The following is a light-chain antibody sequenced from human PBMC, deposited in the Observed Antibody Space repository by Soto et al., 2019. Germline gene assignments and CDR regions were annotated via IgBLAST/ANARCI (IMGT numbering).Light chain of an antibody. CDR1: SSDVGGYNY. CDR2: EVS. CDR3: SSYTSSSTLDWV. V-gene: IGLV2-14*01. Sequence: QSALTQPASVSGSPGQSITISCTGTSSDVGGYNYVSWYQQHPGKAPKLMIYEVSNRPSGVSNRFSGSKSGNTASLTISGLQAEGEADYYCSSYTSSSTLDWVFGGGTKLTVL. J-gene: IGLJ3*02.